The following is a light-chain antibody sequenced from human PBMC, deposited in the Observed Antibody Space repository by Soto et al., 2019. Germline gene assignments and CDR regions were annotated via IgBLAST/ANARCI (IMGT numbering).Light chain of an antibody. CDR3: QQYNSYSPSFT. J-gene: IGKJ3*01. CDR1: QSISSW. V-gene: IGKV1-5*01. Sequence: DIQMTQTPSTLSASVGDRVTITCRASQSISSWLAWYQQKPGKAPKLLIYDASSLESGVPSRFSGSGSGTEFTLTISSLQPHEVATSYCQQYNSYSPSFTFGPGTKVDIK. CDR2: DAS.